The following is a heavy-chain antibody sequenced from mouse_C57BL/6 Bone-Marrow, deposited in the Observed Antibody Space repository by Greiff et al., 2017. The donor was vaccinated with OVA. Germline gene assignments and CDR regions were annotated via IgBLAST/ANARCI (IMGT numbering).Heavy chain of an antibody. CDR1: GYTFTSYW. Sequence: QVQLQQPGAELVKPGASVKMSCKASGYTFTSYWITWVKQRPGQGLEWIGDIYPGSGSTNYNEKSKSKATLTVDTSSSTAYMQLSSLTSEDSAVYYCARRDYGSSPWFAYWGQGTLVTVSA. CDR3: ARRDYGSSPWFAY. V-gene: IGHV1-55*01. J-gene: IGHJ3*01. CDR2: IYPGSGST. D-gene: IGHD1-1*01.